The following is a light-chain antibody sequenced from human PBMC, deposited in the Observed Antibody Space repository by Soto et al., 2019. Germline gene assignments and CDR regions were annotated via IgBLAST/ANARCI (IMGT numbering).Light chain of an antibody. Sequence: EIVLTQSPGTLSLSQGERATLSCRASQSVSNNYLAWYQQKPGQAPRLLIYGASSRATGIPDRFSGSGSGTDFTLTISRLEPEDFTLYYCQQYGSSPMPLDQVTRLAIK. CDR1: QSVSNNY. CDR3: QQYGSSPMP. CDR2: GAS. V-gene: IGKV3-20*01. J-gene: IGKJ5*01.